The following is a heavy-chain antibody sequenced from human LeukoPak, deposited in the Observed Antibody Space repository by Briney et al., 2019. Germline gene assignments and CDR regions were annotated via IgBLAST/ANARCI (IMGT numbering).Heavy chain of an antibody. J-gene: IGHJ5*02. V-gene: IGHV3-23*01. CDR2: ISGSGGST. Sequence: PGGSLRLSCAASGFTFSSYAMSWVRQAPGKGLEWVSAISGSGGSTYYADSVKGRFTISRDNSKNTLYLQMNSLRAEDTAVYYCAKGPGISGWYPGDHWGQGTLVTVSS. CDR3: AKGPGISGWYPGDH. CDR1: GFTFSSYA. D-gene: IGHD6-13*01.